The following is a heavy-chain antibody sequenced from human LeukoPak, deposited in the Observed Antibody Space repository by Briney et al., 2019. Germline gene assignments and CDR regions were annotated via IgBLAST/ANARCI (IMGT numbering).Heavy chain of an antibody. CDR3: ATTMVRGVIASRSTIDY. Sequence: GGSLRLSCAASGFTFSTYAMSWVRQAPGKGLEWVSGISGGGGSTYYADSVKGRFTISRDNSKNTLYLQMNSLRAEDTAVYYCATTMVRGVIASRSTIDYWGQGTLVTVSS. CDR1: GFTFSTYA. V-gene: IGHV3-23*01. D-gene: IGHD3-10*01. J-gene: IGHJ4*02. CDR2: ISGGGGST.